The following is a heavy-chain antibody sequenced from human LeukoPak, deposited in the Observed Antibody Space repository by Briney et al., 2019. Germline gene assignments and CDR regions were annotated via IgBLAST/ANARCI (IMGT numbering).Heavy chain of an antibody. CDR3: ARRGYSSSWYYFDY. Sequence: PSETLSLTCTVSGGSISSYYWSWMRQPPGKGLEWIGYIYYSGSTNYNPSLKSRVTISVDTSKNQFSLKLSSVTAADTAVYYCARRGYSSSWYYFDYWGQGTLVTVSS. CDR2: IYYSGST. D-gene: IGHD6-13*01. V-gene: IGHV4-59*08. CDR1: GGSISSYY. J-gene: IGHJ4*02.